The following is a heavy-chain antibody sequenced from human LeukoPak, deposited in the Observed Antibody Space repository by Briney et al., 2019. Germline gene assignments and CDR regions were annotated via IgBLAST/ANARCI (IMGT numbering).Heavy chain of an antibody. J-gene: IGHJ6*03. V-gene: IGHV4-30-2*01. CDR1: GGSISSGGYC. Sequence: SETLSLTCTVSGGSISSGGYCWSWIRQPPGKGLEWIGYIYHSGSTYYNPSLKSRVTISVDRSKNQFSLKLSSVTAADTAVYYCARGEGSSWVYYYYMDVWGKGTTVTVSS. D-gene: IGHD6-13*01. CDR2: IYHSGST. CDR3: ARGEGSSWVYYYYMDV.